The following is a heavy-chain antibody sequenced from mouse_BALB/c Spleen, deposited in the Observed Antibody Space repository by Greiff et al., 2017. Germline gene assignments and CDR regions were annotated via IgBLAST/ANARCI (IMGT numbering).Heavy chain of an antibody. CDR2: IDPANGNT. Sequence: VHVKQSGAELVKPGASVKLSCTASGFNIKDTYMHWVKQRPEQGLEWIGRIDPANGNTKYDPKFQGKATITADTSSNTAYLQLSSLTSEDTAVYYCARHYDGYYFDYWGQGTTLTVSS. J-gene: IGHJ2*01. V-gene: IGHV14-3*02. CDR3: ARHYDGYYFDY. CDR1: GFNIKDTY. D-gene: IGHD2-3*01.